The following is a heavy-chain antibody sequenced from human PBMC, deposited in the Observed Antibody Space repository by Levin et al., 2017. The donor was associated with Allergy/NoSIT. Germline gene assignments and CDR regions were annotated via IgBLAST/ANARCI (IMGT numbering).Heavy chain of an antibody. V-gene: IGHV3-23*01. CDR2: ISGNGGVT. CDR3: ARGLYTHNPIIAFEL. Sequence: GGSLRLSCAASGFTFNSYTMTWVRQAPGKGLEWVSAISGNGGVTYYADSVKGRFTISRDNSKNTLYLQMNTLRAEDTALYYCARGLYTHNPIIAFELWGQGRMVTVSS. D-gene: IGHD3-10*01. J-gene: IGHJ3*01. CDR1: GFTFNSYT.